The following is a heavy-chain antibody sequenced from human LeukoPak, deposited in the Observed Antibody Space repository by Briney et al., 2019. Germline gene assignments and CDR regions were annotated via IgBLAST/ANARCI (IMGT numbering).Heavy chain of an antibody. CDR3: ARETSLPGFAGGLGFNY. V-gene: IGHV4-4*07. CDR1: GGSISSYY. J-gene: IGHJ4*02. CDR2: IYTSGST. Sequence: SETLSLTCTVSGGSISSYYWSWIRQPAGKGLEWIGRIYTSGSTNYNPSLKSRATISVDTSRNQFSLRLRSVTAADTAVYYCARETSLPGFAGGLGFNYWGQGTLVTVFS. D-gene: IGHD2-8*02.